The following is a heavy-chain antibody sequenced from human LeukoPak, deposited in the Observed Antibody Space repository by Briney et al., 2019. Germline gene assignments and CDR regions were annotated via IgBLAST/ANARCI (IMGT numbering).Heavy chain of an antibody. D-gene: IGHD3-10*01. Sequence: GGSLRLSCAAPGFTFSSYAMSWVRQAPGKGLEWVSAISGSGGSTYYADSVKGRFTISRDNSKNTLYLQMNSLRAEDTAVYYCAKEGVLMVRGVPTSRVFDYWGQGTLVTVSS. J-gene: IGHJ4*02. V-gene: IGHV3-23*01. CDR3: AKEGVLMVRGVPTSRVFDY. CDR2: ISGSGGST. CDR1: GFTFSSYA.